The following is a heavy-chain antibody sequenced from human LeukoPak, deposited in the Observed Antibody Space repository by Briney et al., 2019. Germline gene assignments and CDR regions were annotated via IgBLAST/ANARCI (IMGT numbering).Heavy chain of an antibody. J-gene: IGHJ4*02. CDR2: INHSGST. CDR1: GGSFSGYY. Sequence: PSETLSLTCAVYGGSFSGYYWSWIRQPPGKGLEWIGEINHSGSTNYNPSLKSRVTISVDTSKNQFSLKLSSVTAADTAVYYCARGQPRSSGSYYAGYWGQGTLVTVSS. V-gene: IGHV4-34*01. D-gene: IGHD1-26*01. CDR3: ARGQPRSSGSYYAGY.